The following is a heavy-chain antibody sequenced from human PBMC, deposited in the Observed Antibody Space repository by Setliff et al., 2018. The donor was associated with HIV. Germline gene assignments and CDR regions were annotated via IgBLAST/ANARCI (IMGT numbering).Heavy chain of an antibody. V-gene: IGHV4-39*07. CDR3: ARDQPQDYDSLTGYYTGRYFDY. D-gene: IGHD3-9*01. Sequence: PSETLSLTCTVSGGSISSSSYYWGWIRQPPGKGLEWIGNIYYSGSTYYSPSLKSRLTISVDTSKNHFSLKLNSVTAADTAVYYCARDQPQDYDSLTGYYTGRYFDYWGRGTLVTVSS. J-gene: IGHJ4*02. CDR1: GGSISSSSYY. CDR2: IYYSGST.